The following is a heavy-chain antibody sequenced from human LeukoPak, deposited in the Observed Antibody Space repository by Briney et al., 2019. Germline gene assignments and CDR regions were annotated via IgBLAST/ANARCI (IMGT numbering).Heavy chain of an antibody. Sequence: SETLSLTCAVYGGSFSGYYWSWIRQPPGKGLEWIGEINHSGSTNYNPSLKSRVTISVDTSKNQFSLKLSSVTGADTAVYYCARGPLGSSGRVYWGQGTLVTVSS. D-gene: IGHD6-6*01. CDR3: ARGPLGSSGRVY. CDR1: GGSFSGYY. CDR2: INHSGST. J-gene: IGHJ4*02. V-gene: IGHV4-34*01.